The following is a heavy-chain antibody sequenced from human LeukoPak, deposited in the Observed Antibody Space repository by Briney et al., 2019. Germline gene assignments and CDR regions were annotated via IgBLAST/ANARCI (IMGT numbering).Heavy chain of an antibody. D-gene: IGHD5-18*01. CDR3: ARGSKAMAPFDY. V-gene: IGHV1-69*04. CDR1: GGTFSSYA. Sequence: ASVKFSCKASGGTFSSYAISWVRQAPGQGLEWMGRIIPILDIANYAQKFQGRVTITADKSTSTAYMELSSLRSDDTAVYYCARGSKAMAPFDYWGQGTLVTVSS. CDR2: IIPILDIA. J-gene: IGHJ4*02.